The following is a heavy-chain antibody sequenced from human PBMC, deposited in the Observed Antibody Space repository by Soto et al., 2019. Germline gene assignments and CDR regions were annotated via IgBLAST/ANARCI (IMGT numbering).Heavy chain of an antibody. Sequence: QVQLVQSGTEVKKPGSSVKVSCKASGDTFSFYTINWVRQAPGLGLEWVGRINPIVSMSNYAQKFQGRVSIPADKSTSTAYMELRSLSSDDTAMYFCAASYGSGYRAFDYWGQGALVIVSS. V-gene: IGHV1-69*02. CDR1: GDTFSFYT. D-gene: IGHD3-10*01. CDR2: INPIVSMS. J-gene: IGHJ4*02. CDR3: AASYGSGYRAFDY.